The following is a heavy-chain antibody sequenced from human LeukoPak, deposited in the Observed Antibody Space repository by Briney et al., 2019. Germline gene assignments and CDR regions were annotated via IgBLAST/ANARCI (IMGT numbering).Heavy chain of an antibody. J-gene: IGHJ4*02. CDR1: GVTFSSYA. CDR2: ISYDGSNK. CDR3: AREGRDGYNDY. V-gene: IGHV3-30*04. Sequence: GGSLRLSCAASGVTFSSYAMHWVRQAPGKGLEWVAVISYDGSNKYYADSVKGRFTISRDNSKNTLYLQMNSLRAEDTAVYYCAREGRDGYNDYWGQGTLVTVSS. D-gene: IGHD5-24*01.